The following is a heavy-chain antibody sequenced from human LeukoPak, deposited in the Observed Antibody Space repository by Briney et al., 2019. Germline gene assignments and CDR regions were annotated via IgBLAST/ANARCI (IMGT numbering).Heavy chain of an antibody. V-gene: IGHV4-30-4*01. CDR2: IYYSGST. CDR3: ARYYDSSQGIDY. D-gene: IGHD3-22*01. CDR1: GGSISSGDYY. J-gene: IGHJ4*02. Sequence: SESLSLTRTVSGGSISSGDYYWSWIRQPPGKGLEWIGYIYYSGSTYYNPSLESRVTISVDTSKNQFSLKLSSVTAADTAGDYRARYYDSSQGIDYWGQGTLVTVSS.